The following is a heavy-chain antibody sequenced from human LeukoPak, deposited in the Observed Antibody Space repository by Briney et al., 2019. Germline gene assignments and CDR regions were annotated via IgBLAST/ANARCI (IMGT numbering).Heavy chain of an antibody. Sequence: GGSPRLSCAASGFTFSRNGMSWVRQAPGKGLEWVSAISGSDGSTYYADSVKGRFTISRDNSKNSLYLQMNSLRAEDTAVYYCARAGCSGGSCYAGYYYYYYMDVWGKGTTVTISS. CDR1: GFTFSRNG. J-gene: IGHJ6*03. V-gene: IGHV3-23*01. D-gene: IGHD2-15*01. CDR3: ARAGCSGGSCYAGYYYYYYMDV. CDR2: ISGSDGST.